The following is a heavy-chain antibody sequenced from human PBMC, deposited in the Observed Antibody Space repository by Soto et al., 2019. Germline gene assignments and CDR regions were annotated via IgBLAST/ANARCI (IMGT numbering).Heavy chain of an antibody. CDR3: ARPYYYGSGSYYLDY. J-gene: IGHJ4*02. CDR2: INAGNGNT. Sequence: ASVKVSCKASGYTFTSYAMHWVRQAPGQRLEWMGWINAGNGNTKYSQKFQGRVTITRDTSASTAYMELSSLRSEDTAVYYCARPYYYGSGSYYLDYWGQGTLVTRLL. D-gene: IGHD3-10*01. CDR1: GYTFTSYA. V-gene: IGHV1-3*01.